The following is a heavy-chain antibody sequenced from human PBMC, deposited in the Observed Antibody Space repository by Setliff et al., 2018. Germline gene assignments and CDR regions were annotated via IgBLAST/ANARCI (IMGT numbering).Heavy chain of an antibody. Sequence: SETLSLTCAVSGGSISSSNWWSWVRQPPGKGLEWIGEIYHSGSTNYNPSLKSRATISVDKSKNQFSLKLSSVTAADTAVYYCARDGSYYYFDYWGQGTLVTVPQ. CDR2: IYHSGST. CDR1: GGSISSSNW. CDR3: ARDGSYYYFDY. V-gene: IGHV4-4*02. J-gene: IGHJ4*02. D-gene: IGHD1-26*01.